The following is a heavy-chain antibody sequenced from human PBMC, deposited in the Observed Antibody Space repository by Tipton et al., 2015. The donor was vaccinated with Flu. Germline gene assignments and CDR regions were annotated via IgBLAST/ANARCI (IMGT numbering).Heavy chain of an antibody. CDR2: IKSKADGGTV. CDR3: TTDLTGDWEGY. V-gene: IGHV3-15*05. CDR1: GLIFNNAW. J-gene: IGHJ4*02. D-gene: IGHD1-20*01. Sequence: SLRLSCAVSGLIFNNAWLGWVRQAPGKGLEWIGRIKSKADGGTVDYAAPVKGRFAISRDDSKDTLYLQMNSLRIEDTAVYYCTTDLTGDWEGYWGQGTLVTVSS.